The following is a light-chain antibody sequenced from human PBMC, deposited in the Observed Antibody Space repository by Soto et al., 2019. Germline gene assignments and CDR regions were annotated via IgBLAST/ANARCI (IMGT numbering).Light chain of an antibody. Sequence: EIVLTQSPGTLSLSPGERATLSCRASQSVTSSYLAWDQQKPGQAPRLLIYGASSRATGIPDRFSGSGSGTDFTLTSSRLEPEDFAVYYCQQYGSSPWTFGQGTKVEIK. CDR1: QSVTSSY. CDR2: GAS. J-gene: IGKJ1*01. CDR3: QQYGSSPWT. V-gene: IGKV3-20*01.